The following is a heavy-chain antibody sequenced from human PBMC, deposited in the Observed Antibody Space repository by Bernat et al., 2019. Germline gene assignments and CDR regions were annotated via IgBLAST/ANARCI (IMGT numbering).Heavy chain of an antibody. CDR3: ASSYYGSSAYFNWFDP. Sequence: QVQLVESGGGVVQPGRSLRLSCVASGFTFSSYGMHWVRQAPGKGLEWVATIWYDGSYKYYADSVKGRFTISRDNSKNTLFRQMNSLRAEDTALYYCASSYYGSSAYFNWFDPWGHGTQVTVSS. J-gene: IGHJ5*02. D-gene: IGHD3-22*01. V-gene: IGHV3-33*01. CDR1: GFTFSSYG. CDR2: IWYDGSYK.